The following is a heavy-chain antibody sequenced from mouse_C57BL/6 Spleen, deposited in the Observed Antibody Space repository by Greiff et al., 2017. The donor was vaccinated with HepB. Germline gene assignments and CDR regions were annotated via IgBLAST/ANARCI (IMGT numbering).Heavy chain of an antibody. V-gene: IGHV1-42*01. Sequence: VQLQQSGPELVKPGASVKISCKASGYSFTGYYMNWVKQSPEKSLEWIGEINPSTGGTTYNQKFKAKATLTVDKSSSTAYMQLKSLTSEDSAVYYCARPTYYSNSEYFDYWGQGTTLTVSS. D-gene: IGHD2-5*01. CDR1: GYSFTGYY. CDR3: ARPTYYSNSEYFDY. J-gene: IGHJ2*01. CDR2: INPSTGGT.